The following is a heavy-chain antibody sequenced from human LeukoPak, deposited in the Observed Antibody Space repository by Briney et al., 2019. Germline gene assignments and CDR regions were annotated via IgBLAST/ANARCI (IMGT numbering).Heavy chain of an antibody. CDR3: VRDRSSWYY. Sequence: SETLSLTCTVSGGSISSYYWSWIRQPPGKGLEWIGYIYYSGSTNYNPSLKSRVTISVDTSKNQFSLKLSSVTAADTAVYYCVRDRSSWYYWGQGTLVTVSS. D-gene: IGHD6-13*01. V-gene: IGHV4-59*01. CDR2: IYYSGST. J-gene: IGHJ4*02. CDR1: GGSISSYY.